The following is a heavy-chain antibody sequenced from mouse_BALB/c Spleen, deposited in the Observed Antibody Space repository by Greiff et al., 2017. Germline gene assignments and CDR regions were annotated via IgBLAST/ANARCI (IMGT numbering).Heavy chain of an antibody. CDR3: ASDGYYRFAY. CDR1: GYTFTSYW. V-gene: IGHV1S81*02. J-gene: IGHJ3*01. Sequence: QVQLQQSGAELAKPGASVKMSCKASGYTFTSYWMHWVKQRPGQGLEWIGEINPSNGRTNYNEKFKSKATLTVDKSSSTAYMQLSSLTSEDSAVYYCASDGYYRFAYWGQGTLVTVSA. CDR2: INPSNGRT. D-gene: IGHD2-3*01.